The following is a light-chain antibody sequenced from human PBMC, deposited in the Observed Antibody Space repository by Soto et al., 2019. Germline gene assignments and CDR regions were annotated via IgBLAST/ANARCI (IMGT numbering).Light chain of an antibody. CDR3: AAWDDSLNGVV. J-gene: IGLJ2*01. CDR2: SNN. CDR1: SSNIGSNA. V-gene: IGLV1-44*01. Sequence: QSVLTQPPSASGTPGQRVTISGSGSSSNIGSNAVNWYQQLPGTAPKLLIYSNNQRPSGVPDRFSGSKSGTSASLAISGLQSEDESDYYSAAWDDSLNGVVFGGGTKLTVL.